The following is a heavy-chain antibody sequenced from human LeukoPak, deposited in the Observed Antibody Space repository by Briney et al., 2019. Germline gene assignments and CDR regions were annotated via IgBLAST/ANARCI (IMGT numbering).Heavy chain of an antibody. Sequence: GGSLRLSCAASGFTFSSYSMNWVRQAPGKGLEWVSSISSSSSYIYYADSVKGRFTISRDNAKNSLYLQMNSLSAEDTAVYYCARDGHEDIVVVPAAFAAWDYYYGMDVWGQGTTVTVSS. D-gene: IGHD2-2*01. CDR3: ARDGHEDIVVVPAAFAAWDYYYGMDV. CDR2: ISSSSSYI. J-gene: IGHJ6*02. V-gene: IGHV3-21*01. CDR1: GFTFSSYS.